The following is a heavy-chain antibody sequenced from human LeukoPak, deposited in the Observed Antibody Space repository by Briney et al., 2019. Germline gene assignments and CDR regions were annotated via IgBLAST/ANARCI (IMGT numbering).Heavy chain of an antibody. CDR2: INPNSGGT. V-gene: IGHV1-2*02. Sequence: ASVKVSCKASGYTFTGYCMHWVRQAPGQGLEWMGWINPNSGGTNYAQKFQGRVTMTRDTSTSTVYMELSSLRSEDTAVYYCARPRTTSLLAFDIWGQGTMVTVSS. D-gene: IGHD1-14*01. CDR1: GYTFTGYC. CDR3: ARPRTTSLLAFDI. J-gene: IGHJ3*02.